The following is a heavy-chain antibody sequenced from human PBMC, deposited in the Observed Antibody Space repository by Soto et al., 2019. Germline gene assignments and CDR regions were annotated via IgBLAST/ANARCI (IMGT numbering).Heavy chain of an antibody. CDR2: IYWTDEE. D-gene: IGHD3-3*01. Sequence: QITLKESGPTLVKPTQPLTLTCTFSGFSLTTSGVGVGWIRQPPGRALEWLALIYWTDEERYSPSLRSRLTITKDSSKNQVVLTVANMSPVDTATYYCAHRRPTTGSSIFTGLGSFFASWGQGTLVTVSS. CDR3: AHRRPTTGSSIFTGLGSFFAS. V-gene: IGHV2-5*01. CDR1: GFSLTTSGVG. J-gene: IGHJ4*02.